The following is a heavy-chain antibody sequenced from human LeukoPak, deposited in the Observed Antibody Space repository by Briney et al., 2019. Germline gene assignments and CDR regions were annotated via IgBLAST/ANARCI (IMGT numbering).Heavy chain of an antibody. CDR2: ISSSGRYM. CDR3: ARGPGDLGDY. Sequence: AGGSLRLSCAASGFNFSNYSMNWVRQAPGKGLEWVSSISSSGRYMYYVDSLKGRFTISRDNAKNSLYLQMNSLRVEDTAIYYCARGPGDLGDYWGQGTLVTVSS. CDR1: GFNFSNYS. D-gene: IGHD7-27*01. V-gene: IGHV3-21*01. J-gene: IGHJ4*02.